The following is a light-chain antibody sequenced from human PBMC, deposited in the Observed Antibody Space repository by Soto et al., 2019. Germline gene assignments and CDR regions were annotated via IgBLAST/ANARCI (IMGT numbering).Light chain of an antibody. CDR1: QDITNY. Sequence: DIQMTQSPSSLSASVGDRVTITCQASQDITNYLNWYQQKPGRAPKLLIYDASNLETGVPSRFSGSGSGTDFSFTISSLHPEDIATYYCQQYDNVPYTFGQGTKLEIK. CDR2: DAS. V-gene: IGKV1-33*01. J-gene: IGKJ2*01. CDR3: QQYDNVPYT.